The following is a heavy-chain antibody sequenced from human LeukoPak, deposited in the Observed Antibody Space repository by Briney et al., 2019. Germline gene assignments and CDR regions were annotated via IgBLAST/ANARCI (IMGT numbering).Heavy chain of an antibody. CDR1: GFTVSSNY. CDR2: IHSGGST. V-gene: IGHV3-53*01. CDR3: ARETQYYFDY. Sequence: PGGSLRLSCAASGFTVSSNYMSWVRQAPGKGLEWVSVIHSGGSTYYADSVKGRFTISRDNSKNTLYLQMNSLRAEDTAVYYCARETQYYFDYWGQGTLVTVSS. J-gene: IGHJ4*02.